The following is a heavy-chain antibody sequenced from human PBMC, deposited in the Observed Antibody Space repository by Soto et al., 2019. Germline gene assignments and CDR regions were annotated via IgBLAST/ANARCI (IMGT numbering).Heavy chain of an antibody. CDR1: GFTFSSYW. V-gene: IGHV3-7*01. Sequence: GGSLRLSCAASGFTFSSYWMSWVRQAPGKGLEWVANIKQDGSEKYYVDSVKGRFTISRDNAKNSLYLQMNSLRAEDTAVYYCARGNPLSWSGYDAFDIWGQGTMVTVSS. D-gene: IGHD3-3*01. J-gene: IGHJ3*02. CDR3: ARGNPLSWSGYDAFDI. CDR2: IKQDGSEK.